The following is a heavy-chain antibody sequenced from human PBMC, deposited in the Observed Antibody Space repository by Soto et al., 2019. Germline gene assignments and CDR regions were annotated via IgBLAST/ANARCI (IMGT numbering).Heavy chain of an antibody. Sequence: GSLRLSCAASGFTFSSYWMHWVRQAPGKGLVWVSRSHSDGSTTNYADSVKGRFTISRDNAKNTLYLQMNSLRVEDTAVYYCARGSYNDRSGYYQIEYWGQGTLVTVSS. V-gene: IGHV3-74*01. J-gene: IGHJ4*02. CDR3: ARGSYNDRSGYYQIEY. D-gene: IGHD3-22*01. CDR1: GFTFSSYW. CDR2: SHSDGSTT.